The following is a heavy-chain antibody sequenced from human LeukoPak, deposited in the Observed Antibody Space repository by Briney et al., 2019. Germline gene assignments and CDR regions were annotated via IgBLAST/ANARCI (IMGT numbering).Heavy chain of an antibody. CDR3: AKLRGYSYGYPFDY. V-gene: IGHV3-23*01. Sequence: PGGSLRLSCAASGFTFSSNAMGWVRQAPGKGLEWVSAIIGSDSTTYYADSVKGQFTISRDNSRNTLYLQMNSLRAEDTAVYYCAKLRGYSYGYPFDYWGQGTLVAVSS. J-gene: IGHJ4*02. D-gene: IGHD5-18*01. CDR1: GFTFSSNA. CDR2: IIGSDSTT.